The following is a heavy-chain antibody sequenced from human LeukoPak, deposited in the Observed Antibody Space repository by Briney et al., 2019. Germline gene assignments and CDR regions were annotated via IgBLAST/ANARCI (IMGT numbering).Heavy chain of an antibody. Sequence: GGSLRLSCAGSGFTFDDYAMHWVRQAPGKGLEWVSAISGSGDSTYYGDSVKGRFTISRDNSKNTLYLQMNSLRAEDTAVYYCAKTRPLDSSSWSHGDYWGQGTLVTVSS. V-gene: IGHV3-23*01. CDR3: AKTRPLDSSSWSHGDY. D-gene: IGHD6-13*01. CDR1: GFTFDDYA. CDR2: ISGSGDST. J-gene: IGHJ4*02.